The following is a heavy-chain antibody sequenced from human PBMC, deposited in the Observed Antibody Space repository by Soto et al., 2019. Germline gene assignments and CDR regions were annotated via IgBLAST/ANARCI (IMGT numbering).Heavy chain of an antibody. CDR2: IKQDGTEK. Sequence: EVQLVESGGGLVQPGGSLRLSCAASGFTFSSYWMNWVRQAPGKGLEWVANIKQDGTEKHYVDSVKDRFTISRDNAKSSLHLQLNSLRADDTAVYHCAGGTGWFIVDWGQGTLVTVSS. CDR1: GFTFSSYW. CDR3: AGGTGWFIVD. D-gene: IGHD6-19*01. V-gene: IGHV3-7*02. J-gene: IGHJ4*02.